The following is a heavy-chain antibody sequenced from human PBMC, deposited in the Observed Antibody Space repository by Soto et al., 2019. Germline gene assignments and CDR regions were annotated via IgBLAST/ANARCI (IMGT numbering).Heavy chain of an antibody. Sequence: ASVKVSCQASGYTFTNYGISWVRQAPGQGLEWMGWISAYNGNTNYAQKFQGRVTMTTDTSTSTAYMEVRSLRSDDTAVYYCAGTGTPFDYWGQGTLVTVSS. CDR3: AGTGTPFDY. J-gene: IGHJ4*02. V-gene: IGHV1-18*01. CDR1: GYTFTNYG. CDR2: ISAYNGNT. D-gene: IGHD3-10*01.